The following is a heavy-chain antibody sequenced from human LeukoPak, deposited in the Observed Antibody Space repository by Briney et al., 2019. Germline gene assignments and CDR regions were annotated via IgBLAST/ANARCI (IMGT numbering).Heavy chain of an antibody. D-gene: IGHD3-10*01. J-gene: IGHJ4*02. Sequence: PSETLSLTCTVSGGSIRSYYWSWIRQPPGKGLEWIGYIYYSGSTNYNPSLKSRVTISVDTSKNQFSLKLSSVTAADTAVYYCARVSYGSGSYVDYWGQGTLVTVSS. CDR3: ARVSYGSGSYVDY. CDR1: GGSIRSYY. CDR2: IYYSGST. V-gene: IGHV4-59*01.